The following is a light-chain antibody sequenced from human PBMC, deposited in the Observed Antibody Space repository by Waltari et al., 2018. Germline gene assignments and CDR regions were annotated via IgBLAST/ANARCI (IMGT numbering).Light chain of an antibody. V-gene: IGKV3-15*01. CDR1: QSVTTN. CDR3: HQYNNWPPNT. Sequence: ETLITQSPATLHVSPGERVTLSCRASQSVTTNLAWYQQKPGQAPRLLIYRASTRATGVPARFSGSGSGTEFTLTINALQSEDFAVYYCHQYNNWPPNTFGQGTLLEIK. J-gene: IGKJ2*01. CDR2: RAS.